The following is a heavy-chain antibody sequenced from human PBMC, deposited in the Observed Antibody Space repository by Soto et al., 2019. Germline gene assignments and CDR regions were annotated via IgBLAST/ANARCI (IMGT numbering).Heavy chain of an antibody. J-gene: IGHJ6*02. CDR1: GFTFSSYS. Sequence: QVQLVESGGGVVQPGRSLRLSCAASGFTFSSYSMHWVRQAPGKGLEWVAVISYDGSNKYYADSVKGRFTISRDNSKNTLYLQMNSLRAEDTAVYYCAKDARYGAARPQYGMDVWGQGTTVTVSS. V-gene: IGHV3-30*18. D-gene: IGHD6-6*01. CDR3: AKDARYGAARPQYGMDV. CDR2: ISYDGSNK.